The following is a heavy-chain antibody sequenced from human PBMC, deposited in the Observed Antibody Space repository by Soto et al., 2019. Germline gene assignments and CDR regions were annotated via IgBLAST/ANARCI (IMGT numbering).Heavy chain of an antibody. J-gene: IGHJ4*02. V-gene: IGHV3-11*01. D-gene: IGHD2-15*01. CDR1: AFTFSAYY. CDR2: ISASGDVI. CDR3: ARAPDCGEGSCYRHFDL. Sequence: PGGSLRLSCAASAFTFSAYYISWVRQAPGKGLEWVSYISASGDVIYYADSVKGRFTISRDNDKKSVHLQMDTLRAEDTALYYCARAPDCGEGSCYRHFDLWGQGTRVTVSS.